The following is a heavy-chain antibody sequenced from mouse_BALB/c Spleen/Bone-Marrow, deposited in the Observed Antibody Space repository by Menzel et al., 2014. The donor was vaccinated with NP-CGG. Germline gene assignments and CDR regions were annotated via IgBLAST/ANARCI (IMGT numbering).Heavy chain of an antibody. J-gene: IGHJ4*01. V-gene: IGHV2-6-7*01. Sequence: VQLVESGPGLVAPSQSLSITCTVSGFSLTGYGVNWVRPPPGKGLEWLGMIWGDGSTDYNSALKSRLSISKDNSKSQVFLKMNSLQTDDTARYYCARGGNYYAMDYWGQGTSVTVSS. CDR2: IWGDGST. CDR3: ARGGNYYAMDY. D-gene: IGHD2-1*01. CDR1: GFSLTGYG.